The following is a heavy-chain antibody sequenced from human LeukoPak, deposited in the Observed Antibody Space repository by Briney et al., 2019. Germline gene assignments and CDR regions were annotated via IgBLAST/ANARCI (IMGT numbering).Heavy chain of an antibody. CDR3: ARLRIQLWLTYFDY. CDR2: IIPIFGTA. D-gene: IGHD5-18*01. V-gene: IGHV1-69*13. J-gene: IGHJ4*02. CDR1: EGTFSSYA. Sequence: ASVKVSCKASEGTFSSYAISWVRQAPGQGLELMGGIIPIFGTANYAQKFQGRVTITADESTSTAYMELSSLRSEDTAVYYCARLRIQLWLTYFDYWGQGTPVTVSS.